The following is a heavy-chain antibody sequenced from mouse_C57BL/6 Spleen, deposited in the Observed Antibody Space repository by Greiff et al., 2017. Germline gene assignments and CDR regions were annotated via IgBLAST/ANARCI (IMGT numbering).Heavy chain of an antibody. CDR2: MYPGDGDT. V-gene: IGHV1-82*01. CDR1: GYAFSSSW. D-gene: IGHD1-1*01. Sequence: QVQLQQSGPELVKPGASVTISCKASGYAFSSSWMNWVKQRPGKGLEWIGRMYPGDGDTNYNGKFKGKATLTADKSSSTAYMQLSSLTSEDSAVYFCATDYYGSSYGFAYWGQGTLVTVSA. CDR3: ATDYYGSSYGFAY. J-gene: IGHJ3*01.